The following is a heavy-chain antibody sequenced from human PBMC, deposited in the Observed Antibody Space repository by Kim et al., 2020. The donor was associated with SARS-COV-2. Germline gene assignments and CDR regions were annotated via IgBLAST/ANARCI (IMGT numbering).Heavy chain of an antibody. CDR2: INTNTGNP. V-gene: IGHV7-4-1*02. CDR3: ARGMWQQWLVRDDY. D-gene: IGHD6-19*01. J-gene: IGHJ4*02. CDR1: GYTFTSYA. Sequence: ASVKVSCKASGYTFTSYAMNWVRQAPGQGLEWMGWINTNTGNPTYAQGFTGRFVFSLDTSVSTAYLQISSLKAEDTAVYYCARGMWQQWLVRDDYWGQGTLVTVSS.